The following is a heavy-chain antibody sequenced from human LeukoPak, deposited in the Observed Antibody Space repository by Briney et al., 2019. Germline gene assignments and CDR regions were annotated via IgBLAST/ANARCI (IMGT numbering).Heavy chain of an antibody. D-gene: IGHD6-19*01. CDR3: ARQRKQYSSGWPPSYWYFDL. CDR2: IYTSGST. Sequence: SETLSLTCTVSGGSISSGDYYWSWIRQPPGKGLEWIGRIYTSGSTNYNPSLKSRVTISVDTSKNQFSLKLSSVTAADTAVYYCARQRKQYSSGWPPSYWYFDLWGRGTLVTVSS. CDR1: GGSISSGDYY. V-gene: IGHV4-61*02. J-gene: IGHJ2*01.